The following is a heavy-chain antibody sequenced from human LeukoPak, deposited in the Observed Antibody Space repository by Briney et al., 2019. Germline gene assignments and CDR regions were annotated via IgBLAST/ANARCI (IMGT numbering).Heavy chain of an antibody. CDR2: ISSSGSTR. J-gene: IGHJ4*02. Sequence: GGSLRLSCAASGFTFSSYEMNWVRQAPGKGLEWVSYISSSGSTRYYADSVKGRFTISRDDAKNSLYLQMNSLRAEDTAVYYCTENGFSRGLNYWGQGTLVTVSS. V-gene: IGHV3-48*03. D-gene: IGHD6-19*01. CDR1: GFTFSSYE. CDR3: TENGFSRGLNY.